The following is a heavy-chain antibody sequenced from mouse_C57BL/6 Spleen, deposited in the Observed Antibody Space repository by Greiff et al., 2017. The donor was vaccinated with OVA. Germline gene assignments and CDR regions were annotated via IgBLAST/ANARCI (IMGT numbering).Heavy chain of an antibody. CDR1: GFNIKDYY. J-gene: IGHJ4*01. CDR3: ARKGVGHYAMDY. V-gene: IGHV14-2*01. D-gene: IGHD4-1*01. CDR2: IVLVVGEI. Sequence: VQLQQSGAELVKPGDSVKLSCTASGFNIKDYYMHWVKQRTEQGLEWIGRIVLVVGEIKYAPKLQGKATLTADTSSNTAYLQLSSLTSEDTAVYYCARKGVGHYAMDYWGQGTSVTVSS.